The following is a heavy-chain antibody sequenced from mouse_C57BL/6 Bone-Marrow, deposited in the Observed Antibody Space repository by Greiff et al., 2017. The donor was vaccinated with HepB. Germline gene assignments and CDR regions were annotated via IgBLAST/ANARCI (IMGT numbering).Heavy chain of an antibody. V-gene: IGHV1-20*01. CDR1: GYSFTGYF. CDR2: INPYNGDT. J-gene: IGHJ1*03. CDR3: AEAPDWYFDV. Sequence: EVQVVESGPELVKPGDSVKISCKASGYSFTGYFMNWVMQSHGKSLEWIGRINPYNGDTFYNQKFKGKATLTVDKSSSTAHMELRSLTSEDSAVYYCAEAPDWYFDVWGTGTTVTVSS.